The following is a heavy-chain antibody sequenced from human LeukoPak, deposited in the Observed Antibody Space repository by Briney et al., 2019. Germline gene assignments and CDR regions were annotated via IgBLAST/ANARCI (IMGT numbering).Heavy chain of an antibody. CDR2: ISGSGGST. D-gene: IGHD2-2*02. J-gene: IGHJ6*02. CDR1: GFTFSSYA. Sequence: PGGSLRLSCAASGFTFSSYAMSWVRQAPGNGLEWVSAISGSGGSTYYADSVKGRFTISRDNSKNTLYLQMNSLRAEDTAVYYCAKVYVRDYYYYYGMDVWGQGTTVTVSS. V-gene: IGHV3-23*01. CDR3: AKVYVRDYYYYYGMDV.